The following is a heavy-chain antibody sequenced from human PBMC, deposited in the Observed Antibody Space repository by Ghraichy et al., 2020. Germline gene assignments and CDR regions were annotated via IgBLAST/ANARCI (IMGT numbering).Heavy chain of an antibody. D-gene: IGHD3-3*01. V-gene: IGHV3-53*01. Sequence: SCAASGFTVSSNFMSWVRQAPGKGLEWVSVIYTVGNTYYADSVKGRFTISRDNSKNTLYLQMNSLRAEDTAMYYCAAGRITIFGVARPWYFDLWGRGTLVTVSS. CDR1: GFTVSSNF. J-gene: IGHJ2*01. CDR2: IYTVGNT. CDR3: AAGRITIFGVARPWYFDL.